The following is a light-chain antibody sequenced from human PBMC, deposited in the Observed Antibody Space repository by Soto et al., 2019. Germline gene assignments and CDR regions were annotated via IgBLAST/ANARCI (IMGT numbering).Light chain of an antibody. CDR2: DVT. V-gene: IGLV2-8*01. CDR1: SSDVGGYNF. J-gene: IGLJ2*01. Sequence: QSALTQPPSASGSPGQSVTISCTGASSDVGGYNFVSWYQHHPGKAPRLMIYDVTQRPSGVPDRFSGSKSGNMASLTVSGLKVDDEAYYYCSSYAGSSIPVAFGGGTKLTVL. CDR3: SSYAGSSIPVA.